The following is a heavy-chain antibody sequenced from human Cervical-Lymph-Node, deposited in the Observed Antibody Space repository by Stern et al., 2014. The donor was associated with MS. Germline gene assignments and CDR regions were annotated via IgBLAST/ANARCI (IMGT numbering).Heavy chain of an antibody. D-gene: IGHD5-12*01. Sequence: QVQLVQSGAEVKKPGASVKVSCKASGYTFTSYDINWVRQATGQGLEWMGWMNPNSGNTGYAQKFQGRVTMTRNTSISTAYMELSSLRSEDTAVYYCARDGVWRGYSGYDLDYWGQGTLVTVSS. V-gene: IGHV1-8*01. CDR1: GYTFTSYD. CDR2: MNPNSGNT. J-gene: IGHJ4*02. CDR3: ARDGVWRGYSGYDLDY.